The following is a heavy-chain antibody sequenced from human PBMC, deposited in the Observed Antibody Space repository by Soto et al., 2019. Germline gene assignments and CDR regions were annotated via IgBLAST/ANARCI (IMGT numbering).Heavy chain of an antibody. Sequence: QVQLQQWGAGLLKPSETLSLTCAVYGGSFSGYYWSWIRQPPGKGLEWIGEINHSGSTNYNPSLKSRVTISVDTSKNPFSLKLSSVTAADTAVYYCARGGGNSSGGNWFDPWGQGTLVTVSS. CDR2: INHSGST. D-gene: IGHD6-19*01. J-gene: IGHJ5*02. V-gene: IGHV4-34*01. CDR3: ARGGGNSSGGNWFDP. CDR1: GGSFSGYY.